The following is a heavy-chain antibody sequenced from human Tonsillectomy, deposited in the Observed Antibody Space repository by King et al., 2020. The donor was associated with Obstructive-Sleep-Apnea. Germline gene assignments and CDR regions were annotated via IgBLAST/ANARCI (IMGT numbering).Heavy chain of an antibody. V-gene: IGHV1-58*02. J-gene: IGHJ5*02. CDR3: AAGYSYGYWSRAQFDP. CDR2: IVVGSGNT. D-gene: IGHD5-18*01. Sequence: QLVESGPEVKKPGTSVKVSCKASGFTFTSSAMQWVRQARGQRLEWIGWIVVGSGNTNYAQKFQERVTITRDMSTSTAYMELSSLRSEDTAVYYCAAGYSYGYWSRAQFDPWGQGTLVTVSS. CDR1: GFTFTSSA.